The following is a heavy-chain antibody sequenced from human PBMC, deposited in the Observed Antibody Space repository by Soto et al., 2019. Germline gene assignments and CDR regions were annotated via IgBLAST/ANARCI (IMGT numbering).Heavy chain of an antibody. CDR1: GFSLSTRGVG. V-gene: IGHV2-5*02. Sequence: QITLKESGPTLVKPTQTLTLTCTFSGFSLSTRGVGVGWIRQPPGKALEWLALIYWDDDKRYSPSLKSRLTITKDTSKNQVVLTMTNMDPVDTATYYCAHRGFTMVRGVIVSWYFDLWGRGTLVTVSS. D-gene: IGHD3-10*01. J-gene: IGHJ2*01. CDR2: IYWDDDK. CDR3: AHRGFTMVRGVIVSWYFDL.